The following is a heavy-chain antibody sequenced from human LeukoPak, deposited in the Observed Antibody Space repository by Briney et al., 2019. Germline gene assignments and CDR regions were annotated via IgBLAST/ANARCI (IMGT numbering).Heavy chain of an antibody. CDR1: GFTFSSYG. D-gene: IGHD2-2*01. J-gene: IGHJ4*02. CDR3: ARDGTSTDDY. V-gene: IGHV3-30*03. CDR2: ISYDGSNK. Sequence: GRSLRLSCAASGFTFSSYGMHWVRQAPGKGLEWVAVISYDGSNKYYADSVKGRFIISRDNSKNTLYLQMNSLRAEDTAVYYCARDGTSTDDYWGQGTLVTVSS.